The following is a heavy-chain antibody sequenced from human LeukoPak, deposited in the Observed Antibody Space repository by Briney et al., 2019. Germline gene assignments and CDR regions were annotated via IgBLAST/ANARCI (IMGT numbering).Heavy chain of an antibody. D-gene: IGHD6-6*01. V-gene: IGHV3-21*04. CDR1: GFTFSSYS. CDR2: ISSSSSYI. CDR3: ARDFSSSSTVYYYYYMDV. Sequence: GGSLRLSCAASGFTFSSYSMNWVRQAPGKGLEWVSSISSSSSYIYYADSVKGRFTISRDNAKNSLYLQMNSLRAEDTAIYYCARDFSSSSTVYYYYYMDVWGKGTTVTVSS. J-gene: IGHJ6*03.